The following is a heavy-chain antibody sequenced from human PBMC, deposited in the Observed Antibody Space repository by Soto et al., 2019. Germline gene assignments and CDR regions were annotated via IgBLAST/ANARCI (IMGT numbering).Heavy chain of an antibody. V-gene: IGHV1-2*04. Sequence: ASVKVSCKASGYTFTGYYMHWVRQAPGQGLEWMGWINPNSGGTNYAQKFQGWVTMTRDTSISTAYMELSRLRSDDTAVYYCARLGSRWDDAIDIRGQGTMVTVSS. J-gene: IGHJ3*02. CDR2: INPNSGGT. CDR3: ARLGSRWDDAIDI. D-gene: IGHD6-13*01. CDR1: GYTFTGYY.